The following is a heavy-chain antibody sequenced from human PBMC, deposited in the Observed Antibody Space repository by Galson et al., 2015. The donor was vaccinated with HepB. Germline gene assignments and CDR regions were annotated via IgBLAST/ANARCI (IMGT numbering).Heavy chain of an antibody. CDR1: GFIFSTSP. V-gene: IGHV3-30*04. Sequence: SLRLSCAASGFIFSTSPMYWVRQAPGKGLECVAVISYGGSNKYYADSVRGRFTISRDNSRNTLYLQMNNLRVEDTAVFYCASLIYWGQGTLVTVSS. CDR2: ISYGGSNK. J-gene: IGHJ4*01. CDR3: ASLIY.